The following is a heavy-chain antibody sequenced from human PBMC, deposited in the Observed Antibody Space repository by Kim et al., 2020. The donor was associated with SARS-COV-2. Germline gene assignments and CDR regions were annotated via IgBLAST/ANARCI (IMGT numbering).Heavy chain of an antibody. CDR1: GFTFSSYG. CDR2: IWYDGSNK. J-gene: IGHJ4*02. Sequence: GGSLRLSCAASGFTFSSYGMHWVRQAPGKGLEWVAVIWYDGSNKYYADSVKGRFTISRDNSKNTLYLQMNSLRAEDTAVYYCARVSTGTTGPVNYWGQGTLGTVSS. CDR3: ARVSTGTTGPVNY. V-gene: IGHV3-33*01. D-gene: IGHD1-7*01.